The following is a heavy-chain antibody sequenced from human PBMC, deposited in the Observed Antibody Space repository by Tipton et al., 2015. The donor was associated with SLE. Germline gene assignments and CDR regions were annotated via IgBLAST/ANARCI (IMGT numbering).Heavy chain of an antibody. D-gene: IGHD4-17*01. V-gene: IGHV4-34*01. CDR3: ARGVDEYGYYFDY. CDR2: INHSGST. J-gene: IGHJ4*02. CDR1: GGSFSGYY. Sequence: LRLSCAVYGGSFSGYYWSWIRQPPGKGLEWIGEINHSGSTNYNPSLKSRVIISVDTSKKQFSLKLSSVTAADTAVYYCARGVDEYGYYFDYWGQGTLVTVSS.